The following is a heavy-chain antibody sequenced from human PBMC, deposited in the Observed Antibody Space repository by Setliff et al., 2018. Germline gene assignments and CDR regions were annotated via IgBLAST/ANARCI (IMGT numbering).Heavy chain of an antibody. CDR3: AREFLGDQYDY. Sequence: ASVKVSCKASGYTFTGYYIHWVRQAPGQGLEYMGWINPNSGGTNYAPKFQGRVTMTRDTSISTVYMEVSRLRSDDTAVYFCAREFLGDQYDYWGQGTLVTVSS. V-gene: IGHV1-2*02. D-gene: IGHD4-17*01. CDR1: GYTFTGYY. CDR2: INPNSGGT. J-gene: IGHJ4*02.